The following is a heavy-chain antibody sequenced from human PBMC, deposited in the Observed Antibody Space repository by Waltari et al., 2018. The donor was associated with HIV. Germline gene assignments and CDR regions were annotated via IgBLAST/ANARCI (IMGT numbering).Heavy chain of an antibody. CDR1: GYIFTTYG. CDR3: ARVPTGGVAVYYYMDV. CDR2: MSGYNGNT. J-gene: IGHJ6*03. D-gene: IGHD6-19*01. V-gene: IGHV1-18*01. Sequence: QVQLVQSGAEVKKPGASVKVSCKASGYIFTTYGISWVRQAPGQGLEWMGGMSGYNGNTNYAQKFQGRVSMTTDTSTSTAYMELRSLRSDDTAVYYCARVPTGGVAVYYYMDVWGKGTTVTVSS.